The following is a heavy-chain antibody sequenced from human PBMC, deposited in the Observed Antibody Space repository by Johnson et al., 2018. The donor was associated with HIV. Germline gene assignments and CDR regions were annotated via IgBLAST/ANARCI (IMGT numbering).Heavy chain of an antibody. J-gene: IGHJ3*02. D-gene: IGHD5-12*01. CDR2: ISSSTSTI. V-gene: IGHV3-11*04. Sequence: QVQLVESGGGLVKPGRSLRLSCAASGFTFSDYYMSWIRKAPGKGLEWVSYISSSTSTISSADYVEASFTISRDRAKNSLYLQMNRLRAEDTAVYYCARDLRDIVVPDAFDIWGQGTMVTVSS. CDR1: GFTFSDYY. CDR3: ARDLRDIVVPDAFDI.